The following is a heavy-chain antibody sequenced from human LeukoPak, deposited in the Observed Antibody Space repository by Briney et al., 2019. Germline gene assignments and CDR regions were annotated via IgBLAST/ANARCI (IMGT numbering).Heavy chain of an antibody. D-gene: IGHD1-26*01. CDR2: ISYDGSNK. Sequence: GRSLRLSCAASGFTFSSYGMHWVRQAPGKGLEWVAVISYDGSNKYYADSVKGRFTISRDNSKNTLYLQMNSLRAEDTAVYYCAKIAETSGIYGQGYDYWGQGTLVTVSS. CDR1: GFTFSSYG. CDR3: AKIAETSGIYGQGYDY. J-gene: IGHJ4*02. V-gene: IGHV3-30*18.